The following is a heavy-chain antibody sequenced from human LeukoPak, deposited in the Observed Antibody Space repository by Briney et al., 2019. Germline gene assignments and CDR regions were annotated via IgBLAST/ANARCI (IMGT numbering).Heavy chain of an antibody. D-gene: IGHD3-22*01. CDR1: GFTFSSYA. V-gene: IGHV3-23*01. J-gene: IGHJ4*02. CDR3: AKVESDSSGYYYGINDY. Sequence: GGSLRLSCAASGFTFSSYAMSWVRQAPGEGLEWVSAISGSGGSTYCADSVKGRFTISRDNSKNTLYLQMNSLRAEDTAVYYCAKVESDSSGYYYGINDYWGQGTLVTVSS. CDR2: ISGSGGST.